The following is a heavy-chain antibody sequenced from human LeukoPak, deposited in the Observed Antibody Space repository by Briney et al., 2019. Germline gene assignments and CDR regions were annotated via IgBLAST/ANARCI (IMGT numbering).Heavy chain of an antibody. D-gene: IGHD5-12*01. Sequence: GESLKISCKHSGYSFTSYWIAWVRQMPGKGLEWMGIIYPGDSDTRYSPSFQGQVTISVDKSISTAYQQWSSLKASDTAMYYCARRVPTSYFDYWGQGTLVTVSS. J-gene: IGHJ4*02. V-gene: IGHV5-51*01. CDR2: IYPGDSDT. CDR1: GYSFTSYW. CDR3: ARRVPTSYFDY.